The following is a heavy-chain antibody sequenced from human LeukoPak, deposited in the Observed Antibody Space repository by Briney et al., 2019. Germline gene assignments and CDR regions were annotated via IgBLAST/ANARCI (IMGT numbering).Heavy chain of an antibody. CDR1: GGSISSYY. D-gene: IGHD3-22*01. Sequence: PSETLSLTCTVSGGSISSYYWSWIRQPPGKGLEGIGYIYYSGSTNYNPSLKSRVTISVDTSKNQFSLKLSSVTAADTAVYYCARAPDYYDSSGYPYGMDVWGQGTTVTVSS. V-gene: IGHV4-59*01. CDR2: IYYSGST. J-gene: IGHJ6*02. CDR3: ARAPDYYDSSGYPYGMDV.